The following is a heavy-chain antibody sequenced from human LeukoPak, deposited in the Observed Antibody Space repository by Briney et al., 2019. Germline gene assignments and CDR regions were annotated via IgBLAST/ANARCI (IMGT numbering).Heavy chain of an antibody. CDR1: GGSFSGYY. CDR3: AVNSGSYIRYFDY. Sequence: SETLSLTCAVYGGSFSGYYWSWIRQPPGKGLEWIGEINHSGSTNYNPSLKSRVTISVDTSKNQFSLKLSSVTAADTAVYYCAVNSGSYIRYFDYWGQGTLVTVSS. J-gene: IGHJ4*02. CDR2: INHSGST. D-gene: IGHD1-26*01. V-gene: IGHV4-34*01.